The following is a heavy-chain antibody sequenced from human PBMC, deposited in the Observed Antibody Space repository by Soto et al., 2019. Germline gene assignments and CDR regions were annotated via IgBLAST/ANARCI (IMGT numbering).Heavy chain of an antibody. CDR3: ANFAGVSGRVLRYFDWFPAPLDY. Sequence: PGGSLRLSCAASGFTFSSYAMSWVRQAPGKGLEWVSAISGSGGSTYYADSGKGRFTISRDNSKNTLYLQMNSLRAEDTAVYYCANFAGVSGRVLRYFDWFPAPLDYWGQGTLVTVSS. CDR2: ISGSGGST. CDR1: GFTFSSYA. V-gene: IGHV3-23*01. D-gene: IGHD3-9*01. J-gene: IGHJ4*02.